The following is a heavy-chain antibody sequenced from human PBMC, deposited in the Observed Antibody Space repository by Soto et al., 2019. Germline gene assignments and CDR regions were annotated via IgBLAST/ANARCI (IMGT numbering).Heavy chain of an antibody. J-gene: IGHJ6*03. CDR2: MNPNSGNT. CDR3: ARCPAVTTDYYYYYMDV. CDR1: GYTFTSYD. Sequence: GASVKVSCKASGYTFTSYDINWVRQATGQGLEWMGWMNPNSGNTGYAQKFQGRVTMTRNTSISTAYMELSSLRSEDTAVYYCARCPAVTTDYYYYYMDVWGKGTTVTVSS. V-gene: IGHV1-8*01. D-gene: IGHD4-4*01.